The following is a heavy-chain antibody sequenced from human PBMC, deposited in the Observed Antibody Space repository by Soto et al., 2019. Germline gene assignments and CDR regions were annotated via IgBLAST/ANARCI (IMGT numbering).Heavy chain of an antibody. D-gene: IGHD2-2*01. J-gene: IGHJ5*02. V-gene: IGHV6-1*01. CDR2: TYYRSKWYN. CDR1: GDSVSSNSAA. CDR3: ARDSLMCSSTSCYPPPVWFDP. Sequence: SQTLSLTCAISGDSVSSNSAAWNWIRQSPSRGLEWLGRTYYRSKWYNDYAVSVKSRITINPDTSKNQFSLQLNSVTPEDTAVYYCARDSLMCSSTSCYPPPVWFDPWGQGTLVTAPQ.